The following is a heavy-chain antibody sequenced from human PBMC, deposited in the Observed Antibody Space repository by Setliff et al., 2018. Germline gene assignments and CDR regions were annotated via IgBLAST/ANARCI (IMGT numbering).Heavy chain of an antibody. CDR1: GGSISTHY. CDR2: MYYSEIT. D-gene: IGHD2-21*01. Sequence: PSETLSLTCTVSGGSISTHYWSWIRQPPGKGLEWVGYMYYSEITKYNPSLESRVTTSVDTSKNQFSLNLTSVTAADTAVYYCARGLAVIRFDPWGQGTLVTVSS. J-gene: IGHJ5*02. CDR3: ARGLAVIRFDP. V-gene: IGHV4-59*11.